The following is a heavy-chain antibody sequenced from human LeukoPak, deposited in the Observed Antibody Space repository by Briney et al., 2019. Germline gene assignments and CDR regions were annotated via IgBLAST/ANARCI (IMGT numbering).Heavy chain of an antibody. D-gene: IGHD5-24*01. CDR1: GFNFRPYG. CDR2: IRFDENHK. CDR3: ATQRSQNFCYSLDF. Sequence: AGGSLRLSCAASGFNFRPYGMHWVRQAPGKGLEWVAFIRFDENHKYYADSVKGRFTISGDISRNTVYLQLDSLRAEDTALYYCATQRSQNFCYSLDFWAKGPPSPSP. V-gene: IGHV3-30*02. J-gene: IGHJ6*03.